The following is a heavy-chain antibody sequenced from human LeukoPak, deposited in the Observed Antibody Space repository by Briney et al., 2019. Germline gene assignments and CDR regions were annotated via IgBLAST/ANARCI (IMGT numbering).Heavy chain of an antibody. J-gene: IGHJ4*02. D-gene: IGHD2-15*01. CDR3: ARDRGFFVFDF. CDR2: IKEDGSQE. CDR1: GFTFSSYA. V-gene: IGHV3-7*01. Sequence: GGSLRLSCAASGFTFSSYAMHWVRQAPGKGLEWVANIKEDGSQEYYVDFLKGRFSISRDNAKNSLYLQMNSLRVEDSAVYYCARDRGFFVFDFWGQGTLVTVSS.